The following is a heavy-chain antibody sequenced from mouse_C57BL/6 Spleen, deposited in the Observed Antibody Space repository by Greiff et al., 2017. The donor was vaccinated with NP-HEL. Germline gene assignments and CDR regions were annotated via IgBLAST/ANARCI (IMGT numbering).Heavy chain of an antibody. D-gene: IGHD4-1*01. CDR2: IDPETGGT. V-gene: IGHV1-15*01. CDR3: TPNWDRDY. Sequence: QVHVKQSGAELVRPGASVTLSCKASGYTFTDYEMHWVKQTPVHGLEWIGAIDPETGGTAYNQKFKGKAILTADKSSSTAYMELRSLTSEDSAVYYCTPNWDRDYWGQGTTLTVSS. CDR1: GYTFTDYE. J-gene: IGHJ2*01.